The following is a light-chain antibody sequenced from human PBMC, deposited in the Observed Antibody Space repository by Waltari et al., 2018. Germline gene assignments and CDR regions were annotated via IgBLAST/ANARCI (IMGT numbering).Light chain of an antibody. CDR2: GAS. CDR1: QNINSN. V-gene: IGKV3D-15*01. Sequence: EIVMTQSPATLSVSPGEGATLSCRASQNINSNLAWYQQQPGQNPRLLIYGASTRAIGIPARFSGSGSGTEFTLTISSLQSEDFALYYCQQYNNWPPWTFGQGTKVEIK. CDR3: QQYNNWPPWT. J-gene: IGKJ1*01.